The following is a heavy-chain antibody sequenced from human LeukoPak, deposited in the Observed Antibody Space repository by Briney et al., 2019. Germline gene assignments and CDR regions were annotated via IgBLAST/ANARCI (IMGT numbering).Heavy chain of an antibody. CDR2: ISGSSDYI. CDR1: GFTFSGYS. Sequence: GSLRLSCAASGFTFSGYSMNWVRQAPGKGLEWVSSISGSSDYIFYADLAKGRFTISRDNAKNSLYLQMNSLRAEDTAVYYCASDLPPATSWGQGTLVTVSS. CDR3: ASDLPPATS. J-gene: IGHJ4*02. V-gene: IGHV3-21*01. D-gene: IGHD2-2*01.